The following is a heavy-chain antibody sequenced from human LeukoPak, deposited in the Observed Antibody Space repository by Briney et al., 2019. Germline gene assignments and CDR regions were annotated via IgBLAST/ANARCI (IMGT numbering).Heavy chain of an antibody. V-gene: IGHV3-66*01. Sequence: PGGSLRVSCAASGFTFSNAWMSWVRQAPGNGLEWVSVIYSGGSTFYADSVKGRFTISRDNSKNTLYLQMNSLRAEDTAVYYCASLYYHGMDVWGQGTTVTVSS. D-gene: IGHD3-10*01. CDR3: ASLYYHGMDV. CDR1: GFTFSNAW. J-gene: IGHJ6*02. CDR2: IYSGGST.